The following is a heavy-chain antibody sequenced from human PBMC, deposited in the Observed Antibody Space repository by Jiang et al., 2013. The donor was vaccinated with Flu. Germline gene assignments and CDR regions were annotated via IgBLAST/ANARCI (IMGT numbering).Heavy chain of an antibody. CDR3: ARGSSFKRLFDY. D-gene: IGHD6-6*01. CDR2: TYYRSKWCN. Sequence: GLEWLGRTYYRSKWCNDYAVSVKSRITINPDTSKNQFSLQLNSVTPEDTAVYYCARGSSFKRLFDYWGQGTLVTVSS. J-gene: IGHJ4*02. V-gene: IGHV6-1*01.